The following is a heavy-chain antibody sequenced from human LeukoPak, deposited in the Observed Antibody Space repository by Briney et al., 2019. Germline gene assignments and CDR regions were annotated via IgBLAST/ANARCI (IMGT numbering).Heavy chain of an antibody. CDR1: GGSISSSSYY. Sequence: TSETLSLTCTVSGGSISSSSYYWSWIRQPPGKGLEWIGEINHSGSTNYNPSLKGRVTISVDTSKNQFSLKLSSVTAADTAVYYCARVGADGSGFLFDYWGQGTLVTVSS. J-gene: IGHJ4*02. D-gene: IGHD3-10*01. V-gene: IGHV4-39*07. CDR2: INHSGST. CDR3: ARVGADGSGFLFDY.